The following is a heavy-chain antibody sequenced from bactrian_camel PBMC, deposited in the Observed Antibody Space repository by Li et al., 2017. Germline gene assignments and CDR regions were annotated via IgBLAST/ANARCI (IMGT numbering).Heavy chain of an antibody. CDR1: GDTISRYC. CDR2: FTSDDST. CDR3: VDDCYGSRYYLARRTNI. D-gene: IGHD6*01. Sequence: QVQLVESGGGSVRVGGSLRLSCVASGDTISRYCMGWFRQIPDKEREGVAATFTSDDSTYYADSVKGRSNITRDNDKKTVYLQMSNLQPEDTSMYYCVDDCYGSRYYLARRTNIWGQGTQVTVS. J-gene: IGHJ4*01. V-gene: IGHV3S55*01.